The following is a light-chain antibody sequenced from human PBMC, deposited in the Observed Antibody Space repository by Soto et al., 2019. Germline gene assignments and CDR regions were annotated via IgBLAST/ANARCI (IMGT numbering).Light chain of an antibody. Sequence: QSALTQPASVSGTPGQSITISCSGTSSDIGSYNLVSWYQVHPGKAPKHLMFEVRRLPSGVSSRFSGSKSGNTASLTISGLQAEDEAEYYCSSHGGTDLLVVFGGGTKLTVL. J-gene: IGLJ3*02. CDR2: EVR. CDR1: SSDIGSYNL. V-gene: IGLV2-23*02. CDR3: SSHGGTDLLVV.